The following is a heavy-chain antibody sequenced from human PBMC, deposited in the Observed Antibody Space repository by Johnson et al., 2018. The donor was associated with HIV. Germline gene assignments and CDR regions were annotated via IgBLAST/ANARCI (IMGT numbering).Heavy chain of an antibody. V-gene: IGHV3-30-3*01. J-gene: IGHJ3*02. Sequence: MQLVESGGGVVQPGRSLRLSCAASGFTFSSYAMHWVRQAPGKGPEWVAVISYDGSNKYYADSVKGRFTISRDNAKNPLYLQMNSLRAEDTALYYCARDEAYSWNAFDIWGQGTMVTVSS. CDR2: ISYDGSNK. CDR3: ARDEAYSWNAFDI. D-gene: IGHD4-11*01. CDR1: GFTFSSYA.